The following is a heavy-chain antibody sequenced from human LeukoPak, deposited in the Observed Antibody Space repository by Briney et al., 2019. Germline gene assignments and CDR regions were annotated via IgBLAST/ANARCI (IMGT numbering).Heavy chain of an antibody. CDR1: GFTFSSYS. D-gene: IGHD5-18*01. V-gene: IGHV3-21*01. J-gene: IGHJ4*02. CDR2: ISSSSSYI. CDR3: ARVSRRIQLWGSFDY. Sequence: GGSLRLSCAASGFTFSSYSMNWVRQAPGKGLEWVSSISSSSSYIYYADSVKGRFTISRDNAKNSLYLQMNSLRAEDAAVYYCARVSRRIQLWGSFDYWGQGTLVTVSS.